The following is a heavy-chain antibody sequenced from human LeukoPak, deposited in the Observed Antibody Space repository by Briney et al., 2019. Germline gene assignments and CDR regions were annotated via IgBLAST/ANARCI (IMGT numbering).Heavy chain of an antibody. D-gene: IGHD5-12*01. J-gene: IGHJ6*02. V-gene: IGHV3-30*04. CDR2: ISFGGSPK. CDR1: GFTFSLYN. Sequence: RGSLRLSCAGSGFTFSLYNMHWVRQGPGKGLGWVALISFGGSPKYYADSVKGRFTISRDNSKNTLFLQMSSLKAEDTAVYYCAREGASNGYHCMDVWGQGTTVSVS. CDR3: AREGASNGYHCMDV.